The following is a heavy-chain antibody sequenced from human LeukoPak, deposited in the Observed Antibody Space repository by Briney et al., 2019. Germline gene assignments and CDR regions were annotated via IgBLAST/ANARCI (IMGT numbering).Heavy chain of an antibody. Sequence: GGSLRLSCAASGFTFSSYAMSWVRQAPGKGLGWVSAISGSGGSTYYADSVKGRFTISRDNSKNTLYLQMNSLRAEDTAVYYCAKDMRATYYYDSSGYYLGKTDAFDIWGQGTMVTVSS. CDR1: GFTFSSYA. J-gene: IGHJ3*02. CDR2: ISGSGGST. V-gene: IGHV3-23*01. D-gene: IGHD3-22*01. CDR3: AKDMRATYYYDSSGYYLGKTDAFDI.